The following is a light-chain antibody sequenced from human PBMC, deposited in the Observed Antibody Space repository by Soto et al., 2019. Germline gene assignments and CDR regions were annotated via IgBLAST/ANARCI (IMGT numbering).Light chain of an antibody. CDR1: QSVSRH. CDR3: QQCSNWPPSYT. J-gene: IGKJ2*01. V-gene: IGKV3-11*01. CDR2: DAS. Sequence: EIVLTQSPATLSLSPGERATLSCKASQSVSRHLAWYQHKPGQAPRHLIYDASNRATGIPARFSGSGFGTDFTLTISSLEPEDFAVYYCQQCSNWPPSYTFGQGTKLDIK.